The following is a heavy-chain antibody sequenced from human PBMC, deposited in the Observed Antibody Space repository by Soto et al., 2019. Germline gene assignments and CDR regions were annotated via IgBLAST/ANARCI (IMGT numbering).Heavy chain of an antibody. D-gene: IGHD4-17*01. CDR2: TYYRSKWYN. CDR1: GDSVSSNSAA. Sequence: SQTLSLTCAISGDSVSSNSAAWNWIRQSPSRGFEWLGRTYYRSKWYNDYAVSVKSRITINPDTSKNQFSLQLNSVTPEDTAVYYCARDGYYGDYGLSEYFQHWGQGTLVTVS. J-gene: IGHJ1*01. CDR3: ARDGYYGDYGLSEYFQH. V-gene: IGHV6-1*01.